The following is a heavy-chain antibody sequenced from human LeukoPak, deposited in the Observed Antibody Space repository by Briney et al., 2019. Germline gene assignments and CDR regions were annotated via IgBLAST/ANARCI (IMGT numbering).Heavy chain of an antibody. J-gene: IGHJ4*02. CDR2: IYYSGST. Sequence: SETLSLTCTASGGSISSHYWSWIRQPPGKGLEWIGYIYYSGSTNYNPSLKSRVTISVDTSKNQFSLKLSSVTAADTAVYYCARYASRRFWSGYYTAYFDYWGQGTLVTVSS. V-gene: IGHV4-59*11. CDR3: ARYASRRFWSGYYTAYFDY. CDR1: GGSISSHY. D-gene: IGHD3-3*01.